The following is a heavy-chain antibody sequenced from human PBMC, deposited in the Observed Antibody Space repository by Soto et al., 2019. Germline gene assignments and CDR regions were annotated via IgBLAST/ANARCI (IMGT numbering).Heavy chain of an antibody. CDR3: ARVRQYCSATSCYLDP. D-gene: IGHD2-2*01. V-gene: IGHV4-4*02. CDR2: IHHSGTT. J-gene: IGHJ5*02. Sequence: XGTLSLTCAVSGDSISSSNWWHCVRQPPGKGLEWIGEIHHSGTTNYNPSLKSRVAISVDRSKNQFSLKLKSVTAADTAVYYCARVRQYCSATSCYLDPWGQGTLVTVSS. CDR1: GDSISSSNW.